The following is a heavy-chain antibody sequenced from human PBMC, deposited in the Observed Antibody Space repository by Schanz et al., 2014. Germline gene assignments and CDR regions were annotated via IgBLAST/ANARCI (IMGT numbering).Heavy chain of an antibody. J-gene: IGHJ3*02. Sequence: QVQLVQSGAEVKKPGASVKVSCKASGYTFTSYGISWVRQAPGQGLEWMGRIIPILGIATYAQKFQGRVSITADKSTSTAYMELSSLRSDDTAVYYCARGGGPEDVFDIWGQGTILTVSS. CDR1: GYTFTSYG. V-gene: IGHV1-69*04. CDR3: ARGGGPEDVFDI. D-gene: IGHD5-12*01. CDR2: IIPILGIA.